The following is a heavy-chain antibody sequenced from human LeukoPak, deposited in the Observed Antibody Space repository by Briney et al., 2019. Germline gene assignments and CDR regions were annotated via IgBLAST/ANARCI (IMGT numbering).Heavy chain of an antibody. CDR2: INHSGST. D-gene: IGHD3-3*01. CDR3: ARGVRFPVGFDP. CDR1: GGSFSGYY. J-gene: IGHJ5*02. V-gene: IGHV4-34*01. Sequence: SETLSLTCAVYGGSFSGYYWSWIRQPPGKGLEWIGEINHSGSTNYNPSLKSRVTISVDTSKNQFSLKLSSVTAADTAVYYCARGVRFPVGFDPWGQGTQVTVSS.